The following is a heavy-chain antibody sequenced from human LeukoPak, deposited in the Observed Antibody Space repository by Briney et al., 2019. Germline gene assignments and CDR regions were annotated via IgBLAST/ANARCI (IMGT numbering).Heavy chain of an antibody. Sequence: SETLSLTCTVSGGSISSYSCSWIRQPPGKGLEWIGYIYYSGGTSYNPSLKSRVTISVDTSKNQFSLKLSSVTAADTAVYYCARGTVLNYYDSSGYHKSPGSVDYWGQGTLVTVSS. CDR1: GGSISSYS. CDR3: ARGTVLNYYDSSGYHKSPGSVDY. CDR2: IYYSGGT. J-gene: IGHJ4*02. D-gene: IGHD3-22*01. V-gene: IGHV4-59*01.